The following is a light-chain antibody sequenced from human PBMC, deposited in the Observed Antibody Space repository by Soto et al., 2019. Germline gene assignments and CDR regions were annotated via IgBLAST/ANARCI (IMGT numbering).Light chain of an antibody. J-gene: IGKJ4*01. CDR1: RSVSSS. CDR2: GAS. Sequence: EIVMTQSPATLSASPGERATLSCRVSRSVSSSLAWYQQKPGQAPRLLIYGASTRATGVPARFSGSGSGTEFTLTISSLQSEDFAVYYCQHYNDWPLTFGGGTKVEIK. V-gene: IGKV3-15*01. CDR3: QHYNDWPLT.